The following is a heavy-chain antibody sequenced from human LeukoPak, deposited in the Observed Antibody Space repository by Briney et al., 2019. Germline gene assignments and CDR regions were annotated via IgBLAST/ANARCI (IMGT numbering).Heavy chain of an antibody. V-gene: IGHV3-30*18. Sequence: PGGSLRLSCAASGFTFSSYGKHWVRQAPGKGLEWVAVISYDGSNKYYADSVKGRFTISRDNSKNTLYLQMNSLRAEDTAVYYCAKDRDGDFDYWGQGTLVTVSS. J-gene: IGHJ4*02. D-gene: IGHD4-17*01. CDR2: ISYDGSNK. CDR3: AKDRDGDFDY. CDR1: GFTFSSYG.